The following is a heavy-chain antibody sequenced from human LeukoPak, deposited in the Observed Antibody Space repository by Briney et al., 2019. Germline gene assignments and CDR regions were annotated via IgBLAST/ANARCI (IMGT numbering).Heavy chain of an antibody. CDR1: GGSVSSGSYY. CDR2: IYYSGST. CDR3: ARVRGDYDAFDI. D-gene: IGHD4-17*01. Sequence: PSETLSLTCTVSGGSVSSGSYYWSWMRQPPGKGLEWIGYIYYSGSTNYNPSLKSRVTISVDTSKNQFSLKLSSVTAADTAVYYCARVRGDYDAFDIWGQGTMVTVSS. J-gene: IGHJ3*02. V-gene: IGHV4-61*01.